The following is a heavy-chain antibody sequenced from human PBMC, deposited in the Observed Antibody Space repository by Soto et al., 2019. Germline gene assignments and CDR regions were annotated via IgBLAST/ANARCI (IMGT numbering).Heavy chain of an antibody. J-gene: IGHJ3*02. V-gene: IGHV1-18*04. Sequence: ASVKVSCKASGCTFTSYGISWVRQAPGQGLEWMGWISAYNGNTNYAQKLQGRVTMTTDTSTSTAYMELRSLRSDDTAVYYCARVAAVAGNDAFDIWGQGTMVTVSS. CDR3: ARVAAVAGNDAFDI. D-gene: IGHD6-19*01. CDR2: ISAYNGNT. CDR1: GCTFTSYG.